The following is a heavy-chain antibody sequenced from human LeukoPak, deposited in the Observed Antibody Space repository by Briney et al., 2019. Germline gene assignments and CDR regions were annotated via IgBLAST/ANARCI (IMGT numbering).Heavy chain of an antibody. D-gene: IGHD4-23*01. CDR3: ARDRDRWLPHYYYYMDV. Sequence: ASVKVSCKASGYTFTSYGISWVRQAPGQGLEWMGWISAYNGNTNYAQKLQGRVTMTTDTSTSTAYMELSSLRSEDTAVYYCARDRDRWLPHYYYYMDVWGKGTTVTVSS. J-gene: IGHJ6*03. CDR2: ISAYNGNT. CDR1: GYTFTSYG. V-gene: IGHV1-18*01.